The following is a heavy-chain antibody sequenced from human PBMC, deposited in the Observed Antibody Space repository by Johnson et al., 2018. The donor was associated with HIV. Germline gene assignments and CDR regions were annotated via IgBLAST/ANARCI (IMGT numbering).Heavy chain of an antibody. CDR1: GFSFDSHA. CDR2: ISYSGSRT. Sequence: VQLVESGGGLVKPGGSLRLSCAASGFSFDSHAINWVHQAPGKGLEWVSAISYSGSRTYYADSVKGQFPIARDNSRSTLYLHMINLIADYTALYYCAREISRYYYDYAAFDLWGQGTMVTFSS. CDR3: AREISRYYYDYAAFDL. J-gene: IGHJ3*01. V-gene: IGHV3-23*04. D-gene: IGHD3-22*01.